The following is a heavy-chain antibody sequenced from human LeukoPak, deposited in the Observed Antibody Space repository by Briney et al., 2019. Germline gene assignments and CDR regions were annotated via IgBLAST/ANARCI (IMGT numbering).Heavy chain of an antibody. D-gene: IGHD3-10*01. CDR2: IYSGGRT. CDR1: GFTFSSNY. CDR3: AIWFGELSGAFDI. Sequence: GGSLRLSCAASGFTFSSNYMSWVRQAPGKGLEWVSVIYSGGRTYYADSVKGRFTISRDNSKNTLYLQMNSLRAEDTAVYYCAIWFGELSGAFDIWGQGTMVTVSS. J-gene: IGHJ3*02. V-gene: IGHV3-66*01.